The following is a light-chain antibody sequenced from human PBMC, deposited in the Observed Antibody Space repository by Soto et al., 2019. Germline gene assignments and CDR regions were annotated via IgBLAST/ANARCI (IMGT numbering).Light chain of an antibody. Sequence: EIVLTQSPGTLSLSPGERATLSCRASQSVSSSFLAWYQQKPGQAPRLLIYGASSRDTGIPDRFSGSGSGPDFTLTISRLEPEDFAVYYCQQYDSSPSTFGQGTKLEIK. CDR1: QSVSSSF. V-gene: IGKV3-20*01. J-gene: IGKJ1*01. CDR3: QQYDSSPST. CDR2: GAS.